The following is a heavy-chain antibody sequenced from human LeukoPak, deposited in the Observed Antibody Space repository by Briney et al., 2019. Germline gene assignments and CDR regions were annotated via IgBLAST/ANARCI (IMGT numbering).Heavy chain of an antibody. D-gene: IGHD3-9*01. CDR2: MNPNSGNT. CDR3: ARRFYDNLTGHTWYDY. Sequence: GASVKVSCKASGYTFTSYGISWMRQAPGQGLEWVGWMNPNSGNTGYAQTFQGKLTMTRNTSIKTAYMELSSLRSEDTAVYYCARRFYDNLTGHTWYDYWGQGTLVTVSS. V-gene: IGHV1-8*02. J-gene: IGHJ4*02. CDR1: GYTFTSYG.